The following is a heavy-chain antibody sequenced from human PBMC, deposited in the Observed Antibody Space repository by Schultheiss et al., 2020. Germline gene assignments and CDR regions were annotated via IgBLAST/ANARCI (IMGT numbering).Heavy chain of an antibody. CDR3: ARVNSGFDAMDV. CDR1: GGSISSYY. V-gene: IGHV4-59*08. Sequence: SETLSLTCTVSGGSISSYYWSWIRQPPGKGLEWIGYIYYSGSTYYNPSLKSRVTISVDTSKNQFSLKLSSVTAADTAVYYCARVNSGFDAMDVWGQGTTVTVSS. CDR2: IYYSGST. D-gene: IGHD5-12*01. J-gene: IGHJ6*02.